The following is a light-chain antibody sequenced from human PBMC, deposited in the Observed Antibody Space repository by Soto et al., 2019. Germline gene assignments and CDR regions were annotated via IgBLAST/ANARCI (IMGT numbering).Light chain of an antibody. CDR2: GAS. CDR1: QSVSSSY. J-gene: IGKJ3*01. CDR3: QHYGTSAL. Sequence: EIVLTQSPGTLSLSPGERATLSCRASQSVSSSYLAWYQQKPGQAPRLLFYGASSRATGIPDRFSVSGSGTDFTLTISRLEPEDFAVYYCQHYGTSALFGPGTKVDIK. V-gene: IGKV3-20*01.